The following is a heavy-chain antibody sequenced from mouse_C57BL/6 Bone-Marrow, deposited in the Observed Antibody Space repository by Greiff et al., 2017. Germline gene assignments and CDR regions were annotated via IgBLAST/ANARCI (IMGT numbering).Heavy chain of an antibody. CDR1: GFTFSSYT. V-gene: IGHV5-9*01. D-gene: IGHD2-4*01. CDR2: ISGGGGNT. J-gene: IGHJ4*01. CDR3: ARHYDYDGAMDY. Sequence: EVQVVESGGGLVKPGGSLKLSCAASGFTFSSYTMSWVRQTPEKRLEWVATISGGGGNTYYPDSVKGRFTISRDNAKNSLYLQMSSLRSEDTALYYCARHYDYDGAMDYWGQGTSVTVSS.